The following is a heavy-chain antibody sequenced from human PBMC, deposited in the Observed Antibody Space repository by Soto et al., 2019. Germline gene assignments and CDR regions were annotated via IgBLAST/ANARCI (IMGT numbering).Heavy chain of an antibody. Sequence: ASVKVSCKASGYTFTSYYMHWVRQAPGQGLELVGWISAYDGKTTYAEKFQGRVTLTTDTSTSTAYMELRSLRSDDTAIYYCARDPHEFWTSYWFDPWGQGTPVTVSS. D-gene: IGHD3-3*01. CDR1: GYTFTSYY. CDR2: ISAYDGKT. J-gene: IGHJ5*02. V-gene: IGHV1-18*04. CDR3: ARDPHEFWTSYWFDP.